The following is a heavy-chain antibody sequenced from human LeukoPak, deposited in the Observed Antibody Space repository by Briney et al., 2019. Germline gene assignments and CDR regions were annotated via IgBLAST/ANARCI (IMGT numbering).Heavy chain of an antibody. CDR3: ARVPEGYVHRYMDV. J-gene: IGHJ6*03. Sequence: PGGSLRLSCAASGFTVSSNYMTWVRQAPGKGLEWVSVIYRAGNTYYADSVKGRFTISRDNAKNSLYLQMNSLRAEDTALYYCARVPEGYVHRYMDVWGKGTTVTVSS. V-gene: IGHV3-53*01. CDR2: IYRAGNT. CDR1: GFTVSSNY. D-gene: IGHD1-14*01.